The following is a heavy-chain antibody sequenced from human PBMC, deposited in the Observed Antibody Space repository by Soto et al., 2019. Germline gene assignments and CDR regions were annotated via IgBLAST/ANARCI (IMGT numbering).Heavy chain of an antibody. D-gene: IGHD3-10*01. V-gene: IGHV4-61*01. CDR1: GGSVNSGHYY. Sequence: SSETLSLTCTVSGGSVNSGHYYWNWIRQSPGKGLEWIGYIYYSGSTNYNSSLKSRLSISIDTSRNQFSLKLTSVTAADTAVYYCARESSLLRPDSGKKIDPWGQGILVTVSS. J-gene: IGHJ5*01. CDR2: IYYSGST. CDR3: ARESSLLRPDSGKKIDP.